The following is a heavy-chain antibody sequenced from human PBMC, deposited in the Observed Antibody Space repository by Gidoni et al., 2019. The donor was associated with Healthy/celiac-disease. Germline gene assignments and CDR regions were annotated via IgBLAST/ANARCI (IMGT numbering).Heavy chain of an antibody. CDR2: MNPNSGNT. CDR3: ALTVPYYYYYGMDV. V-gene: IGHV1-8*01. J-gene: IGHJ6*02. Sequence: QVQLVQSGAEVKKPGASVKVSCKASGYTFTSYDINWVRQATGQGLEWMGWMNPNSGNTGYAQKFQGRVTMTRNTSISTAYMELSSLRSEDTAVYYCALTVPYYYYYGMDVWGQGTTVTVSS. CDR1: GYTFTSYD.